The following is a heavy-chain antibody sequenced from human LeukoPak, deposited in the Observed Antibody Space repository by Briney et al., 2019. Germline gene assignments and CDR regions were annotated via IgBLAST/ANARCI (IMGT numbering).Heavy chain of an antibody. Sequence: SETLSLTCTVSGGSIRSYYWSWIRQPPGKGLEWIGYIYSSGSTNYNPSLKSRVTISVDTSKNQFSLNLSSVTAADTAVYYCARTLGYCSGGSCLYYGMDVWGQGTTVTVSS. CDR2: IYSSGST. D-gene: IGHD2-15*01. CDR3: ARTLGYCSGGSCLYYGMDV. CDR1: GGSIRSYY. V-gene: IGHV4-59*08. J-gene: IGHJ6*02.